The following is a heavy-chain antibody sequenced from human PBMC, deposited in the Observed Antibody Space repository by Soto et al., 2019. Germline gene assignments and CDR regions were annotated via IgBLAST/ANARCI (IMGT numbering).Heavy chain of an antibody. Sequence: SETLSLTCTVSGGSISSSSYYWGWIRQPPGKGLEWIGSIYYSGSTYYNPSLKSRVTISVDTSKNQFSLKLSSVTAADTAVYYCARQKNSIAGIIDYWGQGTLVTV. D-gene: IGHD6-6*01. CDR2: IYYSGST. CDR1: GGSISSSSYY. V-gene: IGHV4-39*01. J-gene: IGHJ4*02. CDR3: ARQKNSIAGIIDY.